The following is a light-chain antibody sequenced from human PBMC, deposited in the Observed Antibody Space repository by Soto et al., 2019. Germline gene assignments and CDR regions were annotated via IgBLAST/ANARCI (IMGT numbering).Light chain of an antibody. CDR3: QQYGSSRT. Sequence: EIELTQSPGTLSLSPGERATLSCRASQSVSSSYLAWYQQKPGQAPRLLIYGASFRATGIPDRFSGSGSGTDFSLTISALEPEDFAVYYCQQYGSSRTFGQGTKVEIK. CDR2: GAS. V-gene: IGKV3-20*01. CDR1: QSVSSSY. J-gene: IGKJ1*01.